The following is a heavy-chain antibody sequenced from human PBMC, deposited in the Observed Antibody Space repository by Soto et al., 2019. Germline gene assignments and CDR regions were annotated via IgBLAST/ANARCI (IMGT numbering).Heavy chain of an antibody. CDR3: ARAALKDWFDP. Sequence: SETLSLTCAVSGGSISSGGYSWSWIRQPPGKGLEWIGYIYHSGSTYYNPSLKSRVTMSVDRSKNQFSLKLSSVTAADTAVCYCARAALKDWFDPWGQGTLVTVSS. CDR1: GGSISSGGYS. J-gene: IGHJ5*02. D-gene: IGHD3-16*01. V-gene: IGHV4-30-2*01. CDR2: IYHSGST.